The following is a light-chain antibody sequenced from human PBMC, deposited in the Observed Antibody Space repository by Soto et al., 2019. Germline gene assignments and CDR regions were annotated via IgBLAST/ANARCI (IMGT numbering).Light chain of an antibody. CDR2: DAS. CDR1: QSVLYSSNNKNY. Sequence: DIVMTHSPDSLAVSLGERASINCKSSQSVLYSSNNKNYLAWYQQKPGQAPRLLIYDASSRATGIPDRFSGGGSGTDFTLTISRLEPEDFAVYYCQQFSSYPLTFGGGTKVDIK. CDR3: QQFSSYPLT. V-gene: IGKV4-1*01. J-gene: IGKJ4*01.